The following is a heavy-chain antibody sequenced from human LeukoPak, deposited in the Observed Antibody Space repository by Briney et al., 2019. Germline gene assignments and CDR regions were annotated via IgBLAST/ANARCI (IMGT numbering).Heavy chain of an antibody. CDR2: LYSGGNT. J-gene: IGHJ4*02. CDR3: ARGVVPLAANTLAY. V-gene: IGHV3-53*01. CDR1: GFTVITND. D-gene: IGHD1-1*01. Sequence: PGGSLRLSCAASGFTVITNDMTWVRQAPGKGLEWLSVLYSGGNTKYADFVQGRFTISRNNSQNTLSLEKNNLTPDDTAAYYCARGVVPLAANTLAYWGQGTLVTVSS.